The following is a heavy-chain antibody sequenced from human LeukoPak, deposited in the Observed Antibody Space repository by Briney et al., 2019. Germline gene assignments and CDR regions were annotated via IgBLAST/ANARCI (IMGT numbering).Heavy chain of an antibody. D-gene: IGHD3-16*01. Sequence: KSSETLSLTCTVSGDSISSGDYYWSWIRQPAGKGLEWIGRISSSGSTNYNPSLKSRVTMSVDTSKNQFSLKLSSVTAADTAVYYCARLKSNNTPWGYYYMDVWGKGTTVTISS. CDR3: ARLKSNNTPWGYYYMDV. CDR2: ISSSGST. CDR1: GDSISSGDYY. V-gene: IGHV4-61*02. J-gene: IGHJ6*03.